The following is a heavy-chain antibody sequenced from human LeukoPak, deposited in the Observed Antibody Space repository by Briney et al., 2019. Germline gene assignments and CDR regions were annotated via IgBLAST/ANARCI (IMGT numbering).Heavy chain of an antibody. CDR1: GFTFSSYA. CDR3: ASGGDAFDV. CDR2: ISYDGSNK. J-gene: IGHJ3*01. Sequence: GRSLRLSCAASGFTFSSYAMHWVRQAPGKGLEWVAVISYDGSNKYYADSVKGRFTISRDNAKHTLYLQMNSLRAEDTAVYYCASGGDAFDVWGRGTMVTVSS. V-gene: IGHV3-30*04.